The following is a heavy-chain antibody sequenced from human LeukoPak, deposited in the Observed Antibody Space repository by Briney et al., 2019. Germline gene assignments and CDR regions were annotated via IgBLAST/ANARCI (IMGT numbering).Heavy chain of an antibody. V-gene: IGHV4-39*01. CDR1: GGSISSSSYY. Sequence: SETLSLTCTVSGGSISSSSYYWGWIRQPPGKGLEWIGSTYYRGSTYYNPSLKSRVTISVDTSKNQFSLKLSSVTAADTAVYYCARLGTTVTTDYWGQGTLVTVSS. D-gene: IGHD4-17*01. J-gene: IGHJ4*02. CDR3: ARLGTTVTTDY. CDR2: TYYRGST.